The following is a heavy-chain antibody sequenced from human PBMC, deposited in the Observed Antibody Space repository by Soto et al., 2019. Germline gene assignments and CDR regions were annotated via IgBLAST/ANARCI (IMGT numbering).Heavy chain of an antibody. CDR3: TRDSCSSSTWSPAGGMDV. J-gene: IGHJ6*02. V-gene: IGHV3-15*01. Sequence: PGGSLRLSCAASGFTFSNAWISWVRQAPWKGLEWVARIKSKTDGGTTDYAAPVKGRFTISRDDSKNTLYLQMNSLKTEDTAVYYCTRDSCSSSTWSPAGGMDVVGQGTTVTVS. CDR1: GFTFSNAW. CDR2: IKSKTDGGTT. D-gene: IGHD2-2*01.